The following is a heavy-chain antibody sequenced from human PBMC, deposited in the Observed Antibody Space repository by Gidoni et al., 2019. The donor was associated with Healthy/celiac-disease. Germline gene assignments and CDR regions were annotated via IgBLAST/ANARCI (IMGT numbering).Heavy chain of an antibody. Sequence: QVQLVQSGAEVKKPGSSVKVSCKASGGPFSSYAISWVRQAPGQGLEWMGGIIPIFGTANYAQKFQGRVTITADESTSTAYMELSSLRSEDTAVYYCARAENSGYDYVWGSYRYLHWGQGTLVTVSS. J-gene: IGHJ4*02. CDR1: GGPFSSYA. CDR3: ARAENSGYDYVWGSYRYLH. V-gene: IGHV1-69*01. CDR2: IIPIFGTA. D-gene: IGHD3-16*02.